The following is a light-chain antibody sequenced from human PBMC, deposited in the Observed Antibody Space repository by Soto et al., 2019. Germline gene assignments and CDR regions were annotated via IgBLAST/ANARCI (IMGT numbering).Light chain of an antibody. Sequence: QSVLTQPASVSGSPGQSITISCTGTRRDVGGYNYVSWYQQYPGKSPKLLISEVTHRPSGVSNRFSGSKSGNTASLTISGLRAEDEADYYCSSYTISNTLPFVFGTGTKVTVL. CDR3: SSYTISNTLPFV. J-gene: IGLJ1*01. CDR2: EVT. V-gene: IGLV2-14*01. CDR1: RRDVGGYNY.